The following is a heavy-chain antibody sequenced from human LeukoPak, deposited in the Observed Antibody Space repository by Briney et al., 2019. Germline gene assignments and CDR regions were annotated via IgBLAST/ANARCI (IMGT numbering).Heavy chain of an antibody. CDR2: ISNSGST. CDR3: AGQRGNGYDRDFDI. Sequence: SETLSLTCTVSGASIRANYWSWIRQPPAEGLERIGYISNSGSTNYITSLKSRVIISVDTSKNQFSLKLTSAAAAATAVYYCAGQRGNGYDRDFDIWGQGTMVTVSS. D-gene: IGHD3-22*01. CDR1: GASIRANY. J-gene: IGHJ3*02. V-gene: IGHV4-59*08.